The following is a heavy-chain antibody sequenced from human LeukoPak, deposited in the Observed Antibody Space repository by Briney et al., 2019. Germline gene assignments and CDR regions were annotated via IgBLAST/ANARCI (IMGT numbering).Heavy chain of an antibody. Sequence: ESGPTLVKPTQTLTLTCSFSGFSLSTYGVGVAWIRQPPGKALECLGLIYWNDDKRYSPSLKSRLTITKDTSKNQVVLTMTNMDPVDTATYYCAHEPTATNWFDPWGQGTLVTVSS. J-gene: IGHJ5*02. V-gene: IGHV2-5*01. CDR1: GFSLSTYGVG. D-gene: IGHD1-1*01. CDR3: AHEPTATNWFDP. CDR2: IYWNDDK.